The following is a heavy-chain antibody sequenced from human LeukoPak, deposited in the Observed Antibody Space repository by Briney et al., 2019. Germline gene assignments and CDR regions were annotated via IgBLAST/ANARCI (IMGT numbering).Heavy chain of an antibody. CDR3: VKEAVGQWPLLDY. D-gene: IGHD6-19*01. CDR2: ISGDGGSI. Sequence: GGPLRLSCLASGFTFDSYTMNWVRQVPGKGLEWVSLISGDGGSIYYADSVKGRFTISRDNSKNSLYLEMNSLRTEDTALYYCVKEAVGQWPLLDYWGQGTLVTVPT. CDR1: GFTFDSYT. V-gene: IGHV3-43*01. J-gene: IGHJ4*02.